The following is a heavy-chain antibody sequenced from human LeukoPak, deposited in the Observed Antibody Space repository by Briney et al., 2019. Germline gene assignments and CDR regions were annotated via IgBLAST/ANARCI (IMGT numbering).Heavy chain of an antibody. J-gene: IGHJ4*02. CDR3: ARARPNGLLRAQDGDFDY. CDR2: INPNSGGT. D-gene: IGHD3-22*01. Sequence: ASVKVSCKASGYSFTGYYMHWVRQAPGQGLEWMGWINPNSGGTNYAQKFQGRVTMTRDTSISTACMERSRLRSDDTAVYYCARARPNGLLRAQDGDFDYWGQGTLVTVSS. V-gene: IGHV1-2*02. CDR1: GYSFTGYY.